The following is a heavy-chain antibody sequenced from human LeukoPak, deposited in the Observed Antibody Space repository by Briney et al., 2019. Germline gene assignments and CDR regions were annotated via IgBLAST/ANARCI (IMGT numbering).Heavy chain of an antibody. CDR3: ARWAMLRGAHYGMDV. CDR1: GYSFTSYW. CDR2: IYPGDSGT. V-gene: IGHV5-51*01. J-gene: IGHJ6*02. Sequence: GESLKISGKGSGYSFTSYWIGWVRQLPGKGLEWLGIIYPGDSGTSYSPSFQGQVTTSADKSISTAYLQWSSLKASDTAMYYCARWAMLRGAHYGMDVWGQGTTVTVSS. D-gene: IGHD3-10*01.